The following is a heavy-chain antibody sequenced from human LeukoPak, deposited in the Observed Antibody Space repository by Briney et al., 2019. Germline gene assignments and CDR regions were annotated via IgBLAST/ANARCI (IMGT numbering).Heavy chain of an antibody. J-gene: IGHJ5*02. CDR3: ARVGRSAVVAATPASNNWFDP. CDR1: GFTFSSYS. V-gene: IGHV3-21*01. CDR2: ISSSSSYI. D-gene: IGHD2-15*01. Sequence: GGSLRLSCAASGFTFSSYSMNWVRQAPGEGLEWVSSISSSSSYIYYADSVKGRFTISRDNAKNSLYLQMNSLRAEDTAVYYCARVGRSAVVAATPASNNWFDPWGQGTLVTVSS.